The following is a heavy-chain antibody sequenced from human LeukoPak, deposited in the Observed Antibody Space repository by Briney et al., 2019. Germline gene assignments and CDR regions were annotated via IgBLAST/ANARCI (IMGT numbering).Heavy chain of an antibody. Sequence: GGSLRLSCAVSGFTFDDYAMHWLRQVPGKGLEWVSGINWNSDSIGYAVRGRFTISRDNAKNSLYLQMNSLRVEDTALYYCARSVVVTAIDLYYFDYWGQGTLITVSS. D-gene: IGHD2-21*02. V-gene: IGHV3-9*01. CDR1: GFTFDDYA. CDR3: ARSVVVTAIDLYYFDY. CDR2: INWNSDSI. J-gene: IGHJ4*02.